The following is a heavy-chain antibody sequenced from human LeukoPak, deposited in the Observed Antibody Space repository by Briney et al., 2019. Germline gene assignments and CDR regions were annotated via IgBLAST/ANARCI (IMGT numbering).Heavy chain of an antibody. CDR3: GRDPNGDYLGAFDF. J-gene: IGHJ3*01. Sequence: GGSLRLSCAASGFIFSNYFFVWVRQAPGKGLELISGISGNDGRTYLADSVKGRFTISRDNSKNTVYLQMNSLRAEDTAVYYCGRDPNGDYLGAFDFWGQGTMVSVSS. V-gene: IGHV3-23*01. CDR2: ISGNDGRT. CDR1: GFIFSNYF. D-gene: IGHD4-17*01.